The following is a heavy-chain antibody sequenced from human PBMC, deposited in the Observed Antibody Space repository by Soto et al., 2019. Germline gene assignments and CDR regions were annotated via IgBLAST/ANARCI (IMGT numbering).Heavy chain of an antibody. J-gene: IGHJ4*02. D-gene: IGHD3-16*02. V-gene: IGHV3-23*01. Sequence: GGSLRLSCAASGFTFSSYAMSWVRQAPGKGLEWVSAISGSGGSTYYADSVKGRFTISRDNSKNTLYLQMNSLRAEDTAVYYCAKDQLRLGELSPERGYGYWGQGTLVTVSS. CDR2: ISGSGGST. CDR3: AKDQLRLGELSPERGYGY. CDR1: GFTFSSYA.